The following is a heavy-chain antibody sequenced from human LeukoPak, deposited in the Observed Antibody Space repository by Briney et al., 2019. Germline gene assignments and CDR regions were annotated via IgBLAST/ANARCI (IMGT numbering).Heavy chain of an antibody. Sequence: SETLSLTCTVSGGSISTYYWSWIRQPAGKGLEWIGRIYSSGTTSYNPSLKSRVTISVDTSKNQFSLKLSSVIAADTAVYFCARGPPTDYYDSSGFYYVFDYWGQGTLVTVSS. J-gene: IGHJ4*02. CDR3: ARGPPTDYYDSSGFYYVFDY. CDR2: IYSSGTT. CDR1: GGSISTYY. V-gene: IGHV4-4*07. D-gene: IGHD3-22*01.